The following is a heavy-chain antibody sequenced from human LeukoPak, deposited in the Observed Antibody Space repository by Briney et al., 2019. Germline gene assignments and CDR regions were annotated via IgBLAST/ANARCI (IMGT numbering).Heavy chain of an antibody. Sequence: ASVKVSCKASGYTFTHHGISWVRQAPGQGLEWMGWISCYNGDAKFGQKFQGRVTMSKDTSPTTAYMELTGLTSDDTAVYYCMRDPTNTSGRYAYFDFWGQGTLVTVSS. CDR1: GYTFTHHG. V-gene: IGHV1-18*01. J-gene: IGHJ4*02. D-gene: IGHD1-26*01. CDR2: ISCYNGDA. CDR3: MRDPTNTSGRYAYFDF.